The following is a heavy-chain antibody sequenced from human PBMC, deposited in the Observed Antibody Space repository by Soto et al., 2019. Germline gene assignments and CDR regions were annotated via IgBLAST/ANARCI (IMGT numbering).Heavy chain of an antibody. J-gene: IGHJ4*02. D-gene: IGHD3-16*01. CDR1: GFSLRTTGVG. CDR3: AHKGGGDRILDY. CDR2: IYWDGYE. V-gene: IGHV2-5*02. Sequence: QITLKESGPTLVKPTQTLTLTCTFSGFSLRTTGVGVGWIRQPPGKALEWLALIYWDGYEHYSPSLERRLTITEDTSKNQVVLTRANMDPADTATYSCAHKGGGDRILDYWSQGTLVTVSS.